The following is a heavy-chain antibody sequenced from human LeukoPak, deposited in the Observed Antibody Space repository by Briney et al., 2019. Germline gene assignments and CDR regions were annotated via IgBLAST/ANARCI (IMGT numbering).Heavy chain of an antibody. V-gene: IGHV4-59*04. CDR1: EFSVGSNY. J-gene: IGHJ4*02. D-gene: IGHD5-24*01. CDR2: IYYTGST. Sequence: GSLRLSCAASEFSVGSNYMTWVRQAPGKGLEWIGNIYYTGSTYYNPSLKSRVTISVDTSKNQFSLKVTSVTAADTAVYYCARMARIGYFDYWGQGTLVTVSS. CDR3: ARMARIGYFDY.